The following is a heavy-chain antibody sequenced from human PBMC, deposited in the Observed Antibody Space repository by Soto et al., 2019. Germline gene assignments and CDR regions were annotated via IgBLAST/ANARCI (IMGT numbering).Heavy chain of an antibody. J-gene: IGHJ1*01. V-gene: IGHV1-46*01. CDR2: VNPSGGST. CDR1: GYIFTAYS. D-gene: IGHD2-15*01. CDR3: AREENCSDGVCYSEYFQR. Sequence: QVQLVQSGAEVKKPGASVKVSCKASGYIFTAYSMHWVRQAPGQGLEWMGVVNPSGGSTNYAQKYRGRSTMTRDTSTSTVYMDLSSLTSEDTAVYYCAREENCSDGVCYSEYFQRWGQGTLVTVSS.